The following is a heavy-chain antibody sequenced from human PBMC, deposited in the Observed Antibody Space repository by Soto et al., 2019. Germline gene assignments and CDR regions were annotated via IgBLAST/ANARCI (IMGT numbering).Heavy chain of an antibody. D-gene: IGHD6-13*01. Sequence: SVKVSCKASGGTFSSYAIIWVRQAPGQGLEWMGGIIPIFGTANCAQKFQGRVTITADESTSTAYMELSSLRSEDTAVYYCARVFSGAAAGTLVSYGMDVWGQGTKVTVSS. CDR1: GGTFSSYA. J-gene: IGHJ6*02. CDR3: ARVFSGAAAGTLVSYGMDV. CDR2: IIPIFGTA. V-gene: IGHV1-69*13.